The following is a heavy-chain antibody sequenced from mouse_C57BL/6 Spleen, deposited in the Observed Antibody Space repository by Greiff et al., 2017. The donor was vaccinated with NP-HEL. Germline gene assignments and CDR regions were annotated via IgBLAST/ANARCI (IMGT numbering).Heavy chain of an antibody. CDR2: IDPENGDT. D-gene: IGHD1-1*01. J-gene: IGHJ2*01. CDR1: GFNIKDDY. Sequence: VHVKQSGAELVRPGASVKLSCTASGFNIKDDYMHWVKQRPEQGLEWIGWIDPENGDTEYASKFQGKATITADTSSNTAYLQLSSLTSEDTAVYYCTSYYYGSSYDYWGQGTTLTVSS. CDR3: TSYYYGSSYDY. V-gene: IGHV14-4*01.